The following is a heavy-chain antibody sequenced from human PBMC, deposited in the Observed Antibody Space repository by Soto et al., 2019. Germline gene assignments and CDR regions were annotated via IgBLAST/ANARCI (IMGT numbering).Heavy chain of an antibody. CDR2: ISWNSGSL. CDR1: GFTFDDYA. CDR3: AKDLNRGFAMDYSSLYAMDV. D-gene: IGHD2-15*01. Sequence: EVQLVESGGGLVQPGRSLRLSCAASGFTFDDYAMHWVRQAPGKGLEWVSGISWNSGSLGYVDSVKGRFTISRDNAKNSLYLQLNSLRAEDTALYYCAKDLNRGFAMDYSSLYAMDVWGQGTTVTVSS. V-gene: IGHV3-9*01. J-gene: IGHJ6*02.